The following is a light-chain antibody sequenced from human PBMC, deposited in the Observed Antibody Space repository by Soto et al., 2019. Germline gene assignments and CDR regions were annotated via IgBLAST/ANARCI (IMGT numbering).Light chain of an antibody. CDR1: NIGSKS. CDR2: DDS. J-gene: IGLJ3*02. Sequence: SYELTQPPSVSVAPGQTARITCGGNNIGSKSVHWYQQKPGQAPVLVVYDDSDRPSGIPERFSGSNSGNTATLTISRVEAGDEADYYCQVWDGSSDHPNWVFGGGTKVTVL. CDR3: QVWDGSSDHPNWV. V-gene: IGLV3-21*02.